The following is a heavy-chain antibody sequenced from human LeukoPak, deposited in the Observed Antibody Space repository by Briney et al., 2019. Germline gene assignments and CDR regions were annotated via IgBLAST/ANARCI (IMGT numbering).Heavy chain of an antibody. CDR3: AREMDIVVVPAAIKAFDI. Sequence: PGGSPRLSCAASGFTFSSYSMNWVRQAPGKGLEWVSSISSSSSYIYYADSVKGRFTISRDNAKNSLYLQMNSLRAEDTAVYYCAREMDIVVVPAAIKAFDIWGQGTMVTVSS. CDR1: GFTFSSYS. CDR2: ISSSSSYI. D-gene: IGHD2-2*02. V-gene: IGHV3-21*01. J-gene: IGHJ3*02.